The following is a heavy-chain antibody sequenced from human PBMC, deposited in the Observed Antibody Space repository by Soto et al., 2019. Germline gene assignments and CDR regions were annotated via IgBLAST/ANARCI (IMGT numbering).Heavy chain of an antibody. V-gene: IGHV4-61*08. J-gene: IGHJ4*02. CDR2: IYYSGST. D-gene: IGHD6-19*01. CDR1: GGSISSGGYY. CDR3: AGGYFSGWSDYFDY. Sequence: SETLSLTCTVSGGSISSGGYYWSWIRQHPGKGLEWIGYIYYSGSTYYNPSLKSRVTISVDTSKNQFSLKLSSVTTADTAVYYCAGGYFSGWSDYFDYWGQGTLVTVSS.